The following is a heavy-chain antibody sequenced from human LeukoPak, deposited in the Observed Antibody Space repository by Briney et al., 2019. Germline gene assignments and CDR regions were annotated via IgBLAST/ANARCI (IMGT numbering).Heavy chain of an antibody. D-gene: IGHD1-26*01. CDR3: ARRPAYSHTAAFDV. CDR1: GYSFTSYW. CDR2: IFPGDSET. V-gene: IGHV5-51*01. Sequence: GESLKISRKGSGYSFTSYWIGWVRQMPGKGLEWMGIIFPGDSETRYSPSFQGLVTILADKSISTAYLQWRSLKASDTAMYYCARRPAYSHTAAFDVWGQGTMVSVSS. J-gene: IGHJ3*01.